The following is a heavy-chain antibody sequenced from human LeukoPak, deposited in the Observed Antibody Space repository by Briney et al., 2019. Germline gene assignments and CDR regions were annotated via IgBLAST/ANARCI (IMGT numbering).Heavy chain of an antibody. V-gene: IGHV3-23*01. D-gene: IGHD5-18*01. CDR1: GFTFSSYA. CDR2: ISGSGGST. Sequence: GGSLRLSCAASGFTFSSYAMSWVRQAPGKGLEWVSAISGSGGSTYYADSVKGRFTLSRDNSKNTLYLQMNSLRAEDTTVYYCAKDRYSYGYGLDYWGQGTLVTVSS. J-gene: IGHJ4*02. CDR3: AKDRYSYGYGLDY.